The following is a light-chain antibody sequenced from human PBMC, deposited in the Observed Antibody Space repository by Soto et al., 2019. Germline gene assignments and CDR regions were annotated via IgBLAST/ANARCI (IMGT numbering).Light chain of an antibody. Sequence: NFMLTQPHSVSESPGKTVTISCTRSSGSIASNFVQWFQQRPGSSPTTVIYEDRQRPSGVPDRFSGSIDSSSNSASLTISGLKAEDEADDYCQSYDPLIQLFGGGTKLTVL. CDR3: QSYDPLIQL. V-gene: IGLV6-57*01. J-gene: IGLJ2*01. CDR2: EDR. CDR1: SGSIASNF.